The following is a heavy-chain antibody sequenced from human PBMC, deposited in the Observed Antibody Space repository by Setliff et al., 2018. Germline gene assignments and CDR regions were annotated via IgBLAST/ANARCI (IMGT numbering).Heavy chain of an antibody. J-gene: IGHJ6*03. Sequence: ETLSLTCTVSGGSISSYYWSWIRQPPGKGLEWIGYIYYTGSTSYNASVKSRVTVSLDTSKNQFSLKLTSVTAADTAVYYCARARYSSGWYGGGGAFYYMDAWGKGTTVTVSS. D-gene: IGHD6-19*01. CDR2: IYYTGST. V-gene: IGHV4-59*08. CDR1: GGSISSYY. CDR3: ARARYSSGWYGGGGAFYYMDA.